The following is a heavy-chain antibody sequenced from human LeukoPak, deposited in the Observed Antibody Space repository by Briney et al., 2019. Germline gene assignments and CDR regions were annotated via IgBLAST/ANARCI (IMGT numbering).Heavy chain of an antibody. CDR3: ASGSGSYYPYYFDC. J-gene: IGHJ4*02. Sequence: PSETLSLTCAVYGGSFSGYYWSWIRQPPGKGLEWIGEINHSGSTNYNPSLKSRVTISVDTSKNQFSLKPSSVTAADTAVYYCASGSGSYYPYYFDCWGQGTLVTVPS. V-gene: IGHV4-34*01. D-gene: IGHD1-26*01. CDR1: GGSFSGYY. CDR2: INHSGST.